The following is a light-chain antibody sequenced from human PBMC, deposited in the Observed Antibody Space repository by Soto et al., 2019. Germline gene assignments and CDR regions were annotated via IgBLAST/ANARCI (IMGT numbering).Light chain of an antibody. CDR1: TRDIAGYNY. Sequence: QSALTQPASVSGSLGQSITISCTGTTRDIAGYNYISWYQQLPGKAPKLMIYQVTIRPSGISNRFSGSKSGNTASLTISGLQAEDEADYYCTSFPSSTSLYVFGTGTKATVL. CDR2: QVT. CDR3: TSFPSSTSLYV. V-gene: IGLV2-14*01. J-gene: IGLJ1*01.